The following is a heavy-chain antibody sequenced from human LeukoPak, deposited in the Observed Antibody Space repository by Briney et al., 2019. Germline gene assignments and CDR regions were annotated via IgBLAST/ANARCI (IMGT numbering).Heavy chain of an antibody. Sequence: GGSLRLSCAASGFTFSRYAMSWVRQAPGKGLEWVSGIRASGDSTYYADSVEGRFTISRDNSKNTLYLYMNSLRAEDTAVYYCAKARSITMVRGSPSDPWGQGTLVAVSS. D-gene: IGHD3-10*01. CDR3: AKARSITMVRGSPSDP. J-gene: IGHJ5*02. CDR2: IRASGDST. V-gene: IGHV3-23*01. CDR1: GFTFSRYA.